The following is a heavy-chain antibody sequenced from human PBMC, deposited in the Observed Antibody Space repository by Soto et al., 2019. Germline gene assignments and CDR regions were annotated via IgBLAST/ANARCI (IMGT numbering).Heavy chain of an antibody. D-gene: IGHD6-13*01. CDR1: GFTFSSNG. V-gene: IGHV3-48*01. CDR2: ISIGSSTI. J-gene: IGHJ6*03. Sequence: GGSLRLSCEASGFTFSSNGMNWVRQAPGKGLEWVSFISIGSSTINYADSVRGRFTISRDNAKNSLYLQMNSLRAEDKAVYYCAKDTSSSPYYMDVWGKGTTVTVSS. CDR3: AKDTSSSPYYMDV.